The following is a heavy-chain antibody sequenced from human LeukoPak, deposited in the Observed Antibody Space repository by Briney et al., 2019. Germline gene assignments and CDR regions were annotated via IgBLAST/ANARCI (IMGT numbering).Heavy chain of an antibody. V-gene: IGHV3-30-3*01. Sequence: GGSLRLSCAASGFTFRNYVIHWVRQAPGKGLEWVAVTSSDLNVKLYADYVKGRFTISRDNSRSTLYLQMNSLRPEDTAIYYCAREGYYGSGSPPSLYFDYWGQGTLVTVSS. CDR3: AREGYYGSGSPPSLYFDY. CDR1: GFTFRNYV. CDR2: TSSDLNVK. D-gene: IGHD3-10*01. J-gene: IGHJ4*02.